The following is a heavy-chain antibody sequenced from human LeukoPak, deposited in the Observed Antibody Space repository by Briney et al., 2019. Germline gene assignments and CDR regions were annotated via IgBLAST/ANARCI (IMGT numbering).Heavy chain of an antibody. V-gene: IGHV3-30*03. Sequence: GGSLRLSCAASGFTFSSYWMSWVRQAPGKGLEWVAVISYDGSNKYYADSVKGRFTISRDNSKNTLYLQMNSLRAEDTAVYYCARDLVDIVVVGYYFDYWGQGTLVTVSS. CDR2: ISYDGSNK. D-gene: IGHD2-2*01. J-gene: IGHJ4*02. CDR1: GFTFSSYW. CDR3: ARDLVDIVVVGYYFDY.